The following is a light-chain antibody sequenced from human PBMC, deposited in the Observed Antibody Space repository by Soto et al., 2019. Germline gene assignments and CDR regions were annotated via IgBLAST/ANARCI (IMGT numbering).Light chain of an antibody. CDR3: QHYGNTPPSVT. CDR2: GAS. CDR1: QSVSSY. Sequence: EIVLTQSPATLSLSPGERATLSCRASQSVSSYLAWYQQKPGQAPRLLIYGASSRATGIPDRFSGSGSGTDFTLTISRLEPEDFAVYYCQHYGNTPPSVTFGPGTKVDI. J-gene: IGKJ3*01. V-gene: IGKV3-20*01.